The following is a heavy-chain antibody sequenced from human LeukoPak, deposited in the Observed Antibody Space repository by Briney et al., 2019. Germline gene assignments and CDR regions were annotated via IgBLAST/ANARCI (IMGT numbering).Heavy chain of an antibody. CDR1: GFTFDDYA. CDR2: ISWNSGSI. D-gene: IGHD6-19*01. Sequence: GRSLRLSCAASGFTFDDYAMHWVRQAPGKGLEWVSGISWNSGSIGYADSVKGRFTISRDNSKNTLYLQMNSLRAEDTAVYYCAKGSVAGTFDYWGQGTLVTVSS. CDR3: AKGSVAGTFDY. V-gene: IGHV3-9*01. J-gene: IGHJ4*02.